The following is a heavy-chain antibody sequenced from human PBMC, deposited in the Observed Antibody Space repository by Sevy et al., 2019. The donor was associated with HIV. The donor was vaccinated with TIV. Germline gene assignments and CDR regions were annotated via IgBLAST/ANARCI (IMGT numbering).Heavy chain of an antibody. D-gene: IGHD1-26*01. CDR3: ARDPGAY. V-gene: IGHV3-30*04. J-gene: IGHJ4*02. CDR2: ISYDGSNK. CDR1: GVTFSSYA. Sequence: GGSLRLSCAASGVTFSSYAMHWVRQAPGKGLEWVAVISYDGSNKYYADSVKGRFTISRDNSKNTLYLQMNSLRAEDTAVYYCARDPGAYWGQGSLVTVSS.